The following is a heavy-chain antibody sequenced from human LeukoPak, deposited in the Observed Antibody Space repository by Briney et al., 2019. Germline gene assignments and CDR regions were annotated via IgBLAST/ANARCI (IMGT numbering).Heavy chain of an antibody. D-gene: IGHD3-10*01. Sequence: PGGSLRFSCAASGFTFSSYEMNWVRQAPGKGLEWVSYISSSGSTIYYADSVKGRFTISRDNAKNSLYLQMNSLRAEDTAVYYCARVTWFGGLKYYYYYMDVWGKGTTVTISS. CDR2: ISSSGSTI. CDR1: GFTFSSYE. CDR3: ARVTWFGGLKYYYYYMDV. J-gene: IGHJ6*03. V-gene: IGHV3-48*03.